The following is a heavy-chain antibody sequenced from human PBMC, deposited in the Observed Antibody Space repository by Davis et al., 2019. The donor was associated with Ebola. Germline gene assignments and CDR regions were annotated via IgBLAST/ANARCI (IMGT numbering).Heavy chain of an antibody. V-gene: IGHV1-18*04. CDR3: ARWGMTTIFNDY. CDR2: ISAYNGST. D-gene: IGHD5-24*01. Sequence: AASVKVSCKTSGYTFTGFYLHWVRQAPGQGLEWMGWISAYNGSTNYAQKLQGRVTMTTDTSTSTAYMELRSLRSDDTAVYYCARWGMTTIFNDYWGQGTLVTVSS. CDR1: GYTFTGFY. J-gene: IGHJ4*02.